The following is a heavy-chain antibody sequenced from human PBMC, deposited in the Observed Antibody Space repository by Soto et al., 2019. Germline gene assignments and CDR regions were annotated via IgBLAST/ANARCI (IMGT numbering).Heavy chain of an antibody. CDR3: ARDSGSP. D-gene: IGHD3-10*01. CDR1: GYTFTNYG. V-gene: IGHV1-3*01. CDR2: INAGNGNI. Sequence: GASVTVSCKASGYTFTNYGSSWVRQAPGQRLEWMGWINAGNGNIKYSQKFQGRITITRDTSASTAYMELSSLRSEDTAVYYCARDSGSPWGPGTLVTVSS. J-gene: IGHJ5*02.